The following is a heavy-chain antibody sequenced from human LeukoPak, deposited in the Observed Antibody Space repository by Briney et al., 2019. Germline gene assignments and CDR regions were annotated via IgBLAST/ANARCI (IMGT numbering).Heavy chain of an antibody. CDR1: GFTFSDYY. CDR3: ARGYDILTGYSPFFYYGMDV. J-gene: IGHJ6*04. CDR2: ISSSSSYT. Sequence: GGYLRLSCAASGFTFSDYYMSWIRQAPGKGLEWVSYISSSSSYTNYADSVKGRFTISRDNAKNSLYLQMNSLRAEDTAVYYCARGYDILTGYSPFFYYGMDVWGKGTTVTVSS. V-gene: IGHV3-11*06. D-gene: IGHD3-9*01.